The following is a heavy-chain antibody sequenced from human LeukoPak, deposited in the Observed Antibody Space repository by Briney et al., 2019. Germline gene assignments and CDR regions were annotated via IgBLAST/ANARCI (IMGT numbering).Heavy chain of an antibody. CDR2: ISSNGGST. CDR3: AREQNNYDYVRGSYRPGPIPEYYFDY. D-gene: IGHD3-16*02. V-gene: IGHV3-64*01. J-gene: IGHJ4*02. Sequence: GGSLRLSCAASGFTFSSYAMHWVRQAPGKGLEYVSAISSNGGSTYYANSVKGRFTISRDNSKNTLYLQMGSLRAEDMAVYYCAREQNNYDYVRGSYRPGPIPEYYFDYWGQGTLVTVSS. CDR1: GFTFSSYA.